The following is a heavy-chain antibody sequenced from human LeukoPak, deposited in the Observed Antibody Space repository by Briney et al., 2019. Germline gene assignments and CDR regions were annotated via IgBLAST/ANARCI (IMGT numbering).Heavy chain of an antibody. CDR2: INHSGST. CDR1: GGSFSGYY. CDR3: ARSSRKRSTSSIAARGYYYYYYYMDV. V-gene: IGHV4-34*01. Sequence: SETLSLTCAVYGGSFSGYYWSWIRQPPGKGLEWIGEINHSGSTNYNPSLKSRVTISVDTSKNQFSLKLSSVTAADTAVYYCARSSRKRSTSSIAARGYYYYYYYMDVWGKGTTVTVSS. J-gene: IGHJ6*03. D-gene: IGHD6-6*01.